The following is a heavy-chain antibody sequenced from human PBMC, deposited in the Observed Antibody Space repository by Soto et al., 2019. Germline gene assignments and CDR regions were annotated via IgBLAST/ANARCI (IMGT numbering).Heavy chain of an antibody. D-gene: IGHD3-9*01. CDR2: IIPILGIA. CDR3: ARDTYYDILTGSSGDY. V-gene: IGHV1-69*08. CDR1: GGTFSSYT. Sequence: QVQLVQSGAEVKKPGSSVKVSCKASGGTFSSYTISWVRQAPGQGLEWMGRIIPILGIANYAQKFQGRVTITAVKSTSTAYMELSSLRSEDTAVYYCARDTYYDILTGSSGDYWGQGTLVTVSS. J-gene: IGHJ4*02.